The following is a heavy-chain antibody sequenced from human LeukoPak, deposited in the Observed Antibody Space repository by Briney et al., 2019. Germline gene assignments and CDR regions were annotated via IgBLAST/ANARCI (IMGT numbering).Heavy chain of an antibody. Sequence: GGSLRLSCAASGFTFSSYAMHWVRQAPGKGLEWVAVISYDGSNKYYADSVKGRFTISRDNSKNTLYLQMNSLRAEDTAVYYCYCSGGSCYANNWFDPWGQGTLVTVSS. CDR2: ISYDGSNK. J-gene: IGHJ5*02. V-gene: IGHV3-30-3*01. CDR3: YCSGGSCYANNWFDP. D-gene: IGHD2-15*01. CDR1: GFTFSSYA.